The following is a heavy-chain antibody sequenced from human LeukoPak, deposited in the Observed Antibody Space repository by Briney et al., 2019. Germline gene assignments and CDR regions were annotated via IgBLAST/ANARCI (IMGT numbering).Heavy chain of an antibody. CDR3: ARRGYAIDY. Sequence: GESLKISCQASGYNFANYWIGWVRQMPGKGLERMGIMYPGDSDTRYSPSFQGQVTISADKSITTVYLQWSSLKASDTAMYYCARRGYAIDYWGQGTLVTVSS. V-gene: IGHV5-51*01. J-gene: IGHJ4*02. CDR1: GYNFANYW. D-gene: IGHD3-16*01. CDR2: MYPGDSDT.